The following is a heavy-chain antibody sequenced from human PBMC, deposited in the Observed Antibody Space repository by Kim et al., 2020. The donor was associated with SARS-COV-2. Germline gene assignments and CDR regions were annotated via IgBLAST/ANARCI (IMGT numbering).Heavy chain of an antibody. CDR2: IYYSGST. Sequence: SETLSLTCTVSGGSISSYYWSWIRQPPGKGLEWIGYIYYSGSTNYNPSLKSRVTISVDTSKNQFSLKLSSVTAADTAVYYCARYSGSYYFDYWGQGTLGT. V-gene: IGHV4-59*13. CDR3: ARYSGSYYFDY. D-gene: IGHD1-26*01. J-gene: IGHJ4*02. CDR1: GGSISSYY.